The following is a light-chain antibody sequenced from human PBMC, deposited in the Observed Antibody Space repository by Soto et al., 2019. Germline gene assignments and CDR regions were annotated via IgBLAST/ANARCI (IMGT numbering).Light chain of an antibody. CDR1: TSNIGTYT. CDR3: AAWDDSLDGPT. J-gene: IGLJ2*01. V-gene: IGLV1-44*01. CDR2: GSD. Sequence: QSVLSQPPSTSGTPGQRVTISCSGGTSNIGTYTVSWYQQFPETAPRLLIYGSDRRPSGVPDRFSGSKSGTSASLSIGGLHSEDEAHCYCAAWDDSLDGPTFGGGTKLTVL.